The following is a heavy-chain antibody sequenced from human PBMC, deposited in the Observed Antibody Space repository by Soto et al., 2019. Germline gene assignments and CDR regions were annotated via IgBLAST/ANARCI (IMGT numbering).Heavy chain of an antibody. CDR1: GFTFSSYA. CDR2: ISGSGGST. CDR3: AKGKSYYYYSGLDV. Sequence: GGSLRLSCAASGFTFSSYAMSWVRQAPGKGLEWVSAISGSGGSTYYADSVKGRFTISRDSSKDTLYLQMNSLRAEDTAVYYCAKGKSYYYYSGLDVWGQGTTVTVSS. V-gene: IGHV3-23*01. J-gene: IGHJ6*02.